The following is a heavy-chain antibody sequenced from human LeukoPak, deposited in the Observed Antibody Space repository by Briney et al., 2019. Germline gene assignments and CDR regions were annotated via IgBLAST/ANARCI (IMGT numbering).Heavy chain of an antibody. CDR3: AKDSGTYYKDFDY. CDR2: FDGTT. J-gene: IGHJ4*02. V-gene: IGHV3-23*01. D-gene: IGHD1-26*01. CDR1: GFTFSSYA. Sequence: GGSLRLSCAASGFTFSSYAMSWVRQAPGKGLEWVSTFDGTTYYADSVKGRFTISRDNSKNTLYLVMNSLRAEDTAVYYCAKDSGTYYKDFDYWGQGALVIVSS.